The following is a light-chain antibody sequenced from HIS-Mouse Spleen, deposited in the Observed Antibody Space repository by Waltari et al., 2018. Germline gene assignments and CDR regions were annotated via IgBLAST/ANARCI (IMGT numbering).Light chain of an antibody. J-gene: IGKJ1*01. Sequence: DIQMTQSPSSLSASVGDSVTITCRASQSISSYLNWYQQKPGKAPKLLIYAAYSLQSGVPSRFSGSGSGTDFTLTISCLQPEDFATYYCQQSYSTLWTFGQGTKVEIK. V-gene: IGKV1-39*01. CDR3: QQSYSTLWT. CDR1: QSISSY. CDR2: AAY.